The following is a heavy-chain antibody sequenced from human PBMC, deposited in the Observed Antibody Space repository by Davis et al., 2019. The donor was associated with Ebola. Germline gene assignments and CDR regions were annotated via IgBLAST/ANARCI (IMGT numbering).Heavy chain of an antibody. Sequence: MPSETLSLTCAVSGGSIRSSNWWSWVRQPPGKGLEWIGEIYHSGSTNYNPSLKSRVTISVDKSKNQFSLKLSSVTAADTAVYYCARVQQQLEPFDYWGQGTLVTVSS. CDR3: ARVQQQLEPFDY. CDR2: IYHSGST. CDR1: GGSIRSSNW. D-gene: IGHD6-13*01. J-gene: IGHJ4*02. V-gene: IGHV4-4*02.